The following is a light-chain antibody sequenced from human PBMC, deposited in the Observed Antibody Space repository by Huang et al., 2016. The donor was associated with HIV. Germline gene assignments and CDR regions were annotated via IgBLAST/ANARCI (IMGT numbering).Light chain of an antibody. CDR2: GAS. CDR1: QSISNN. J-gene: IGKJ2*01. Sequence: EILLTQSPATLSVSPGERVTLSCRASQSISNNLAWYQQKPGQAPRLLIYGASTRATAIPARFSGSASGTEFTLTIRSLQSEDFAVYYCQQYHNWPPYTFGQGTKLEI. V-gene: IGKV3-15*01. CDR3: QQYHNWPPYT.